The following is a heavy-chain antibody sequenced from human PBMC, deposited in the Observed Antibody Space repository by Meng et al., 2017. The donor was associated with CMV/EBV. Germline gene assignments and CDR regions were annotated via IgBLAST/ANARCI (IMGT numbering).Heavy chain of an antibody. D-gene: IGHD2-2*01. J-gene: IGHJ4*02. Sequence: LSLTCAASGFTFSSYWMSWVRQAPGKGLEWVANIKQDGSEKYYVDSVKGRFTISRDNAKNSLYLQMNSLRAEDTAVYYCARYGGVVPAAIGQSDYWGQGTLVTVSS. CDR1: GFTFSSYW. CDR3: ARYGGVVPAAIGQSDY. CDR2: IKQDGSEK. V-gene: IGHV3-7*01.